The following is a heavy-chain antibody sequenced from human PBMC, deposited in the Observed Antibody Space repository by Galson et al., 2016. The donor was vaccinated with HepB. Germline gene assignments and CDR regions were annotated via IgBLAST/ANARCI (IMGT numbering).Heavy chain of an antibody. Sequence: SLRLSCAASGFTFNFCSMNWVRQAPGKGLEWVSSISSSGDYIYYAYSVKGRFTISRDNTKNSLYLQMNSLRAEDTAVYYCARDGGDYQGDYWGQGTLVTVSS. CDR2: ISSSGDYI. CDR1: GFTFNFCS. J-gene: IGHJ4*02. CDR3: ARDGGDYQGDY. V-gene: IGHV3-21*01. D-gene: IGHD4-17*01.